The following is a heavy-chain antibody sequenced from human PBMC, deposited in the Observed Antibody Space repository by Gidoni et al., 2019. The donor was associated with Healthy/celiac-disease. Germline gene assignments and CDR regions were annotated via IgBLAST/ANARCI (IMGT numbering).Heavy chain of an antibody. J-gene: IGHJ4*02. CDR1: GFTFSSYG. CDR2: ISYDGSNK. CDR3: ANGVFEWLRGTGPFDY. Sequence: QVQLVESGGGVVQPGRSLRLSCAASGFTFSSYGMHWVRQAPGKGPEWVAVISYDGSNKYYADSVKGRFTISRDNSKNTLYLQMNSLRAEDTAVYYCANGVFEWLRGTGPFDYWGQGTLVTVSS. D-gene: IGHD5-12*01. V-gene: IGHV3-30*18.